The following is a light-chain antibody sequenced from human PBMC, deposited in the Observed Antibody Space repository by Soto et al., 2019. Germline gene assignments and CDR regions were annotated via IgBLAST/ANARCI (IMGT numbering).Light chain of an antibody. V-gene: IGKV3-20*01. CDR2: GAS. J-gene: IGKJ1*01. CDR3: QQYVSSPWA. CDR1: QSVTNSF. Sequence: EIVLAQSPGTLSLSPGERATLSCRASQSVTNSFLAWYQQKPGQAPRLLIYGASRRATGIPDRFTGSGSGKDFNLTISRLEPEDFAVYYCQQYVSSPWAFGQGTKVEI.